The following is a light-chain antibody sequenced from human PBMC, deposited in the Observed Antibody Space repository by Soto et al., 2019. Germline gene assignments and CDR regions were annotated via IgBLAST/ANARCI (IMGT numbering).Light chain of an antibody. V-gene: IGLV1-44*01. CDR1: TSNIGSNT. CDR2: SNN. Sequence: QSVLTQPPSASGTPGQRVTISCSGSTSNIGSNTVNWYQQLPRTAPKLLIYSNNERPSGVPDRFSGSKSGTSASLATSGLQSEDEADYYCSTWDDSLYGVVFGGGTQLTVL. J-gene: IGLJ3*02. CDR3: STWDDSLYGVV.